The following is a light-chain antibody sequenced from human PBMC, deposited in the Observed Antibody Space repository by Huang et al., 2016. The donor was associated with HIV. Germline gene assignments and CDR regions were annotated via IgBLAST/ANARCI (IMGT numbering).Light chain of an antibody. CDR1: QSVLYSSNNKNY. CDR3: QQYYSPPLT. CDR2: WAS. V-gene: IGKV4-1*01. Sequence: DIVMTQSIDSLAVSLGERATINCRSSQSVLYSSNNKNYLAGYQQKPGQPPKRLFFWASSRESGGPRRFSGSGSGTNVTLTINDLQTEDVATYYCQQYYSPPLTFGGGTRVEIK. J-gene: IGKJ4*01.